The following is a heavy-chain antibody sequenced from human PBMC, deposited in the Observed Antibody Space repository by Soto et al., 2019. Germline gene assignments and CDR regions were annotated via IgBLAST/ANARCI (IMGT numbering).Heavy chain of an antibody. Sequence: QVQLVQSGAEVKKPGASVKVSCKASGYTFTSYGISWVRQAPGQGLEWMGWISAYNGNTNYAQKLQGRVTMTTATSTSTAYMEMRSLRSDDTAVYYCARGFLAFLEWLPYAKTGYYYYMDVWGKGTTVTVSS. CDR2: ISAYNGNT. CDR3: ARGFLAFLEWLPYAKTGYYYYMDV. CDR1: GYTFTSYG. J-gene: IGHJ6*03. D-gene: IGHD3-3*02. V-gene: IGHV1-18*01.